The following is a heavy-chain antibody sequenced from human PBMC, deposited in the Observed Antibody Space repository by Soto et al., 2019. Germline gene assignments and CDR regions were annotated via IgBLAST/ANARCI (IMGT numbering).Heavy chain of an antibody. CDR1: GYTFTDYY. CDR2: INPKTGGA. J-gene: IGHJ3*01. V-gene: IGHV1-2*04. CDR3: ARDYYDGSASYGIEF. Sequence: QVHLVQSGAEVKKPGASVKVSCKASGYTFTDYYIHWVRQAPGQGLEWMGWINPKTGGANIAQKFQGWVTMTRDTSISTTYMELSNLRSNDTAVYYCARDYYDGSASYGIEFWGQGTMVTVAS. D-gene: IGHD3-16*01.